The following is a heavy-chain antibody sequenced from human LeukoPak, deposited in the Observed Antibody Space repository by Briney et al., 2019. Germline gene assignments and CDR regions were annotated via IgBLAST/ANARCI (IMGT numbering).Heavy chain of an antibody. D-gene: IGHD6-13*01. CDR3: TTSSWGGY. CDR1: GFSFSAYS. CDR2: IKSKTDGGTT. Sequence: GGSLRLSCTASGFSFSAYSMSWVRQAPGKGLEWVGRIKSKTDGGTTDYAAPVKGRFTISRDDSKNTLYLQMNSLKIEDTAVYYCTTSSWGGYWGQGTLVTVSS. J-gene: IGHJ4*02. V-gene: IGHV3-15*01.